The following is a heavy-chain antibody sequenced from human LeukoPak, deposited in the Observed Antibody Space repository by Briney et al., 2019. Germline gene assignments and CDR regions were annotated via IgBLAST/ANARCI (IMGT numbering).Heavy chain of an antibody. CDR2: ISYDGSNK. Sequence: GGSLRLSCAASGFTFSNYGMHWVRQAPGKGLGWVAVISYDGSNKYHADSVKGRCTISRDNSKNTLYLQMNSLRAEDTAMYYCAKDLGYCGGGGSCYSTWRTWDYYYGMDVWGQGTTVTVSS. J-gene: IGHJ6*02. CDR3: AKDLGYCGGGGSCYSTWRTWDYYYGMDV. CDR1: GFTFSNYG. D-gene: IGHD2-15*01. V-gene: IGHV3-30*18.